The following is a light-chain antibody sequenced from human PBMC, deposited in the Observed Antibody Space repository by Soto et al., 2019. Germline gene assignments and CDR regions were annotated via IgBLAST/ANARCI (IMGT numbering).Light chain of an antibody. CDR3: QQSYSTPWT. CDR2: AAS. CDR1: QSISSY. Sequence: DIQVTQSPSSLSASVGVRVTITCRASQSISSYLNWYQQKPGKAPKLLIYAASSLQSGVPSRFSGSGSGTDFTLTISSLQPEDFATYYCQQSYSTPWTFGQGTNVDIK. J-gene: IGKJ1*01. V-gene: IGKV1-39*01.